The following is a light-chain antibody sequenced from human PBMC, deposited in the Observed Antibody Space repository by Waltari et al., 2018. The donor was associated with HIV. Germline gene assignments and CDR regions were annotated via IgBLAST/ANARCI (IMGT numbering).Light chain of an antibody. CDR2: EAI. CDR1: SSNIGTYHL. Sequence: QSALTQPASVSGSPGQSITISCTGSSSNIGTYHLVSCFQHHPGKGPKLNIYEAIKRPSGVSDRFSASKSGYASCLTNFGLQAEDEADYYCCSYADVITPYVIFGGGTKLTVL. CDR3: CSYADVITPYVI. J-gene: IGLJ2*01. V-gene: IGLV2-23*01.